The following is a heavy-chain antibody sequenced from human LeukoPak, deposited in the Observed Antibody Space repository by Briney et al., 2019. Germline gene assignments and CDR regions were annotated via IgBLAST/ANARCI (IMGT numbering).Heavy chain of an antibody. CDR2: IKKDGSEQ. J-gene: IGHJ4*02. CDR1: GLSFSNYH. Sequence: PGGSRTLSCAVYGLSFSNYHMNWVRQAPGKGLEWVATIKKDGSEQYYVDSMKGRFTISRDNAKNSVYLQINSLRAEDTAVYYCARDLGWLQSDYWGQGTLVTVSS. CDR3: ARDLGWLQSDY. D-gene: IGHD5-24*01. V-gene: IGHV3-7*01.